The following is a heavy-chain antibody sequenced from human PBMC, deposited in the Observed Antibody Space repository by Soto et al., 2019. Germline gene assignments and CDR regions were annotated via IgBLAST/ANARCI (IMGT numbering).Heavy chain of an antibody. Sequence: DVQLVESGGGLVQPGGSLRLSCAASGFAFSGFGMHWVRQAPGKALEYVSGVSSNGGSKFYANSVKGRFTISRDNSKNTVYLQVDSLRTEDMAVYYCARGAVTSYWYFDLWGRGTLVTVSS. V-gene: IGHV3-64*01. J-gene: IGHJ2*01. CDR2: VSSNGGSK. CDR3: ARGAVTSYWYFDL. CDR1: GFAFSGFG. D-gene: IGHD4-17*01.